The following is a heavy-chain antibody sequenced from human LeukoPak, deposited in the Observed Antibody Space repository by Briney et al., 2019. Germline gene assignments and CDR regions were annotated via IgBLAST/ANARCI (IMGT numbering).Heavy chain of an antibody. J-gene: IGHJ4*02. CDR2: IKQDGSEK. D-gene: IGHD6-13*01. CDR3: ARPYSSSWYVFDY. V-gene: IGHV3-7*05. CDR1: GFTFSSYW. Sequence: GGSLRLSCAASGFTFSSYWMSWVRQAPGKGLEWVANIKQDGSEKYYVDSVKGRFTISRDNAKNSLYLQMNSLRAEDTAVYYCARPYSSSWYVFDYWDQGTLVTVSS.